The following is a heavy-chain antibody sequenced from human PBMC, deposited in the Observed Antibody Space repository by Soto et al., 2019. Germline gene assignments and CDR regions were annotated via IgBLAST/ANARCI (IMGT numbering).Heavy chain of an antibody. Sequence: QVQLQESGPGLVKPSQTLSLTCTVSGGSISSGGYYWSWIRQHPGKGLEWIGSIYYSGSTYYNPSIKSRVTIAVDTSKNQFSLKLSSVTAADTAVYYCARDLATTVTTPSGQYYDYGMDVWGQGTTVTVSS. J-gene: IGHJ6*02. CDR3: ARDLATTVTTPSGQYYDYGMDV. CDR1: GGSISSGGYY. CDR2: IYYSGST. D-gene: IGHD4-4*01. V-gene: IGHV4-31*03.